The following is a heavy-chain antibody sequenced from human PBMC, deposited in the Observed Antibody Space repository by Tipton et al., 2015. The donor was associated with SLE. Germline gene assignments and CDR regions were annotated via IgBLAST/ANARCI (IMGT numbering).Heavy chain of an antibody. D-gene: IGHD3-16*01. CDR2: IYYSGST. Sequence: TLSLTCTVSGGSISSDDYYWSWIRQPPGKGLEWIGYIYYSGSTYYNPSLKSRVTILVDTSKNQFSLKLSSVTAADTAVYYCARVSPEYVEDYMDLWGKGTTVTVSS. CDR1: GGSISSDDYY. V-gene: IGHV4-30-4*01. J-gene: IGHJ6*03. CDR3: ARVSPEYVEDYMDL.